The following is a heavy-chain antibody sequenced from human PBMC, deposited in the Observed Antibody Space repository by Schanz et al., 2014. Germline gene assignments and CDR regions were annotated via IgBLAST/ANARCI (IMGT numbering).Heavy chain of an antibody. Sequence: QVQLVQSGVEVKKPGASVKVSCKASGYSFTGYYMNWVRQAPGQGLEWMGWINPSSGGTNYAQQFQGRVTMTRDTSISTAYMELSRLRSDDTAVYYCARGLVRYFAYWGQGTLVTVSS. D-gene: IGHD2-8*02. J-gene: IGHJ4*02. CDR3: ARGLVRYFAY. CDR1: GYSFTGYY. V-gene: IGHV1-2*02. CDR2: INPSSGGT.